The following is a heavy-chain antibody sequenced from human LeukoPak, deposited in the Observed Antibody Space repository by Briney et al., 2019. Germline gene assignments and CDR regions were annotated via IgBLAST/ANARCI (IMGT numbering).Heavy chain of an antibody. CDR3: ARHLSRNYCSSTSCYLAGYYYYGMDV. CDR1: GGSISSYY. D-gene: IGHD2-2*01. V-gene: IGHV4-59*08. J-gene: IGHJ6*02. Sequence: SETLSLTCTVSGGSISSYYWSWIRQPPGKGLEWIGYIYYSGSTNYNPSLKSRVTISVDTSKNQFSLKLSSVTAADTAVYYCARHLSRNYCSSTSCYLAGYYYYGMDVWGQGTTVTVSS. CDR2: IYYSGST.